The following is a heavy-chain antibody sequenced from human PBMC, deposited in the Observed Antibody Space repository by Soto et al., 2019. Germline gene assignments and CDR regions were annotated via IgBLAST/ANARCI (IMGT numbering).Heavy chain of an antibody. Sequence: PXAALSLTCIDLVGCLAVNHWRLRRPSPGKGLEWIGYVSYSGGPTYNPSLRSRVAIAVDLSKNQFSLRLRSVTAADTAVYYCARNGGWHPNALEYFHEWGQGTLVPVSS. CDR3: ARNGGWHPNALEYFHE. D-gene: IGHD6-19*01. J-gene: IGHJ1*01. CDR2: VSYSGGP. CDR1: VGCLAVNH. V-gene: IGHV4-59*13.